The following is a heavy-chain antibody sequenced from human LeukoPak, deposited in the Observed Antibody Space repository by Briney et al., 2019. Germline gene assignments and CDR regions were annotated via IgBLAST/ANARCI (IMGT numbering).Heavy chain of an antibody. CDR1: GFTFSSYE. D-gene: IGHD3-22*01. V-gene: IGHV3-48*03. CDR2: ISSSGSTI. Sequence: GGSLRLSCAASGFTFSSYEMNWVRQAPGKGLEWVSYISSSGSTIYYADSVKGRFTISRDNAKNSLYLQMNSLRAEDTAVYYCAKAMSTDHYDSRGFYRVDFDSWGQGTLVTVSS. CDR3: AKAMSTDHYDSRGFYRVDFDS. J-gene: IGHJ4*02.